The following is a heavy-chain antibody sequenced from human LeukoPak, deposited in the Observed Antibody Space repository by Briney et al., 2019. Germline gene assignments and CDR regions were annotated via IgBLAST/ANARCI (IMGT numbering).Heavy chain of an antibody. D-gene: IGHD1-1*01. CDR3: ARVGDWNDLVY. CDR2: ILYSGTTT. Sequence: SETLSLTCTVSGGSISPYYWSWIRQTPGKGLEWIGYILYSGTTTNYNPSLKSRVTISVDTSKNQFSPKLSSVTAADTAVYYCARVGDWNDLVYWGQGTLVTVSS. J-gene: IGHJ4*02. V-gene: IGHV4-59*01. CDR1: GGSISPYY.